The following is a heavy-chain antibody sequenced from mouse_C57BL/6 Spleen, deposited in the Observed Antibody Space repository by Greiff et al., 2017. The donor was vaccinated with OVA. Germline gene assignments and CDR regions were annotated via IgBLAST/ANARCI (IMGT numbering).Heavy chain of an antibody. CDR2: IDPETGGT. D-gene: IGHD2-1*01. V-gene: IGHV1-15*01. CDR3: TREGIYYGNYDYYAMDY. Sequence: VQLQQSGAELVRPGASVTLSCKASGYTFTDYEMHWVKQTPVHGLEWIGAIDPETGGTAYNQKFKGKAILTADKSSSTAYMELRSLTSEDSAVYYCTREGIYYGNYDYYAMDYWGQGTSVTVSS. J-gene: IGHJ4*01. CDR1: GYTFTDYE.